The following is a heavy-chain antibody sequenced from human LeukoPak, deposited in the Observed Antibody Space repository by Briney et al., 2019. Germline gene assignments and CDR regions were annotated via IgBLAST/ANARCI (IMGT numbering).Heavy chain of an antibody. D-gene: IGHD1-26*01. Sequence: ASVKVSCKASGYSFSAYYMHWVRQAPGQGLDWMGVINPSGGSTSYALKFQDRVTVSRDTSTRTVYMELSSLRSDDTAVYFCATSGSYHKYYFDYWGQGTLVTVSS. V-gene: IGHV1-46*01. CDR3: ATSGSYHKYYFDY. J-gene: IGHJ4*02. CDR2: INPSGGST. CDR1: GYSFSAYY.